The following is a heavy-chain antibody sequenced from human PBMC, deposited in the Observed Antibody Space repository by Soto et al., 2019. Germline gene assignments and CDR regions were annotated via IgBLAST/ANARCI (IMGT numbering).Heavy chain of an antibody. J-gene: IGHJ4*02. CDR1: GFTFSSYA. CDR2: ISGSGGST. CDR3: ARRSSGWYFDH. V-gene: IGHV3-23*01. Sequence: EVQVLESGGGLVQPGGSLRLSCAASGFTFSSYAMNWVRQAPGKGLEWVSVISGSGGSTYYADSVKGRFTISRDNSKNTLYLQMNSLRAEDTAVYYCARRSSGWYFDHWGQGTLVTVSS. D-gene: IGHD6-19*01.